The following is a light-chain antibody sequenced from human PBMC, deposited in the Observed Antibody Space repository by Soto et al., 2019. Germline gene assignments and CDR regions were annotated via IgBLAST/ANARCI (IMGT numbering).Light chain of an antibody. V-gene: IGKV1-5*01. CDR1: QRISRY. CDR2: DAS. Sequence: DIQMTQSPSTLSASVGDRVTITCRASQRISRYLAWYQQKPGKAPKLLIYDASTLESGVPSRFSGSGSGTEFSLTISSLQPDDFAAYYCHQYNSYSCVTFGGGTKVEI. CDR3: HQYNSYSCVT. J-gene: IGKJ4*01.